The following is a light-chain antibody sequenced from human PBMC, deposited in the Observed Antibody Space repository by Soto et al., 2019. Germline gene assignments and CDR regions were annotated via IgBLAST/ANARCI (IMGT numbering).Light chain of an antibody. CDR1: SSDVGGYNY. V-gene: IGLV2-14*01. J-gene: IGLJ1*01. Sequence: QSVLTQPASLSVSPVQSITLSCTGTSSDVGGYNYVSWYQQHPGKAPKLMIYDVSNRPSGVSNRFSGSKSGNTASLTISGLQAEDEADYYCSSYTSSSTYAFGTGTKVTVL. CDR2: DVS. CDR3: SSYTSSSTYA.